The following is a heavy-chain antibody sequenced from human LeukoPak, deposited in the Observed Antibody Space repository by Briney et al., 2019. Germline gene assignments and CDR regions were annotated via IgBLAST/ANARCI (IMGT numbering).Heavy chain of an antibody. CDR3: ARASGVTMIVVDDY. J-gene: IGHJ4*02. V-gene: IGHV1-2*06. CDR2: INPNSGGT. Sequence: GASVKVSCKASGYTFTGYYMHWVRQAPGQGLEWMGRINPNSGGTNYAQKLQGRVTMTRDTSISTAYMELSRLRSDDTAVYYCARASGVTMIVVDDYWGQGTLVTVSS. CDR1: GYTFTGYY. D-gene: IGHD3-22*01.